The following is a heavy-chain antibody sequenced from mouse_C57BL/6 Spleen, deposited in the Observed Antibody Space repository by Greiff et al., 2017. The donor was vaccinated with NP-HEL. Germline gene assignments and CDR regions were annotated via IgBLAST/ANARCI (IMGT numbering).Heavy chain of an antibody. Sequence: QVQLQQSGAELVRPGSSVKLSCKASGYTFISYWMDWVKQRPGQGLEWIGNIYPSDSETHYNQKFKDKATLTVDKSSSTAYMQLSSLTSEDSAVYYCARRRDYDGYFDYWGQGTTLTVSS. V-gene: IGHV1-61*01. J-gene: IGHJ2*01. CDR2: IYPSDSET. CDR1: GYTFISYW. D-gene: IGHD2-4*01. CDR3: ARRRDYDGYFDY.